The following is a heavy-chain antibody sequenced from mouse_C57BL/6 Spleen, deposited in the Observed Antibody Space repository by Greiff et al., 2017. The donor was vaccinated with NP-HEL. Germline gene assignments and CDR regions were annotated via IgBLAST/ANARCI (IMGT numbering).Heavy chain of an antibody. CDR3: ARDWDDYFDY. CDR2: ISSGGSYT. CDR1: GFNFSSYG. V-gene: IGHV5-6*02. Sequence: DVMLVESGGDLVKPGGSLKLSCAASGFNFSSYGMSWVRQTPDKRLEWVATISSGGSYTYYPDSVKGRFTSSRDNAKNTLYLQMCSLKSEDTAMYYCARDWDDYFDYWGQGTTLTVSS. D-gene: IGHD4-1*01. J-gene: IGHJ2*01.